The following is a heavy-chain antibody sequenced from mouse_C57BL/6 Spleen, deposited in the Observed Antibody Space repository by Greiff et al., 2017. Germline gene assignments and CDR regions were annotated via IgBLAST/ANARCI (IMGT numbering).Heavy chain of an antibody. CDR2: ISSGSSTI. Sequence: EVQLVESGGGLVKPGGSLKLSCAASGFTFSDYGMHWVRQAPEKGLEWVAYISSGSSTIYYADTVKGRFTISSDNAKNTLFLQMTSLRSEDTAMYYCARGAVDYDVAMDYWGQGTSVTVSS. V-gene: IGHV5-17*01. J-gene: IGHJ4*01. CDR3: ARGAVDYDVAMDY. CDR1: GFTFSDYG. D-gene: IGHD2-4*01.